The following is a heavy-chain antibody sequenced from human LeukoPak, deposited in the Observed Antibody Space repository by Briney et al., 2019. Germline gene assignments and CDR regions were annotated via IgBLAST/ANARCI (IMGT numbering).Heavy chain of an antibody. CDR1: GGSISSGDYY. CDR3: DIEGVWNDVHLVVV. CDR2: IYYSGSS. Sequence: SEPLPITCTVSGGSISSGDYYCSWIRQPPGKRLEWIGYIYYSGSSYYNSSLKRRVTISVATSKNQFSLKLSSVTAADTAVYYCDIEGVWNDVHLVVVWGQGTLVTVSS. V-gene: IGHV4-30-4*08. D-gene: IGHD1-1*01. J-gene: IGHJ4*02.